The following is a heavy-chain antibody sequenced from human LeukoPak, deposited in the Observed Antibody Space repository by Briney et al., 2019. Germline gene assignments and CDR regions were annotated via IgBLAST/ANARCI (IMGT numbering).Heavy chain of an antibody. CDR3: ARSYSSSWYLVY. J-gene: IGHJ4*02. Sequence: ASVKVSCKASGGTFSSYAISWVRRAPGQGLEWMGGIIPIFGTANYAQKFQGRVTITADESTSTAYMELSSLRSEDTAVYYCARSYSSSWYLVYWGQGTLVTVSS. D-gene: IGHD6-13*01. V-gene: IGHV1-69*13. CDR2: IIPIFGTA. CDR1: GGTFSSYA.